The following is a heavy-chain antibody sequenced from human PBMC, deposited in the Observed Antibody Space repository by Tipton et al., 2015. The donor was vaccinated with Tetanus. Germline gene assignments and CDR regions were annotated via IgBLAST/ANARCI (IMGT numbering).Heavy chain of an antibody. CDR1: GGSVSSGSDY. V-gene: IGHV4-61*01. CDR3: AQGKSNQGMLS. D-gene: IGHD3-16*02. Sequence: TLSLTCTVSGGSVSSGSDYWTWIRQPPGKGLEWIGYIHYSGSTNYNPSLKSRLTISADTAKNQFSLKLNSVTASDTAVYYCAQGKSNQGMLSWGQGTLVTVSS. J-gene: IGHJ4*02. CDR2: IHYSGST.